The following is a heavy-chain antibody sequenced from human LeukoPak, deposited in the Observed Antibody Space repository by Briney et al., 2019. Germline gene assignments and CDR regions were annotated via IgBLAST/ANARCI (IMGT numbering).Heavy chain of an antibody. CDR2: ISYDGSNK. Sequence: PGRSLRLSCAASGFTFNNYGIHWVRQAPGKGLDWVSFISYDGSNKYYADSVKGRFTISRDNSKNTLYLQMNSLRAEDTAVYYCAKRGEYCSSSTCLIDYWGQGTLVSVSS. D-gene: IGHD2-2*01. V-gene: IGHV3-30*18. J-gene: IGHJ4*02. CDR3: AKRGEYCSSSTCLIDY. CDR1: GFTFNNYG.